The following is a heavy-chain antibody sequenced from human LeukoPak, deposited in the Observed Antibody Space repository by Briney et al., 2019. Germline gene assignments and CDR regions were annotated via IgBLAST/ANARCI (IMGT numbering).Heavy chain of an antibody. CDR2: ISSSGSTI. CDR3: ARDAPYGGNLGYYGMDV. J-gene: IGHJ6*02. Sequence: GGSLRLSCAASGFTFSSYEMNWVRQAPGKGLEWVSYISSSGSTIYYADSVKGRFTISRDNAKNSLYLQMNSLRAEDTAVYYCARDAPYGGNLGYYGMDVWGQGTTVTVSS. CDR1: GFTFSSYE. V-gene: IGHV3-48*03. D-gene: IGHD4-23*01.